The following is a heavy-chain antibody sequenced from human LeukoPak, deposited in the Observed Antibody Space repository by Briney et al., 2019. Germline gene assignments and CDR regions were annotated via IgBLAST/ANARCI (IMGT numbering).Heavy chain of an antibody. Sequence: WGTLSLTCTVSGGSISSYYWSWIRQPAGKGLEWIGRIYTSGSTNYNPSLKSRVTISVDKSKNQFSLKLSSVTAADTAVYYCAREIYDSSGFNFDYWGQGTLVTVFS. J-gene: IGHJ4*02. V-gene: IGHV4-4*07. CDR2: IYTSGST. D-gene: IGHD3-22*01. CDR1: GGSISSYY. CDR3: AREIYDSSGFNFDY.